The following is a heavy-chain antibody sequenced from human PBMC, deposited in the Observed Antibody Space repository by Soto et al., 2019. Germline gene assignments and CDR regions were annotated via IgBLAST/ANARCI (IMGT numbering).Heavy chain of an antibody. CDR3: ATEGPMGSFDY. J-gene: IGHJ4*01. V-gene: IGHV4-61*01. D-gene: IGHD3-10*01. CDR2: FYYSGST. CDR1: GGSVSGGSYF. Sequence: QVQLQESGPGLVRPSETLSLTCTVSGGSVSGGSYFWSWVRQPPGKGLEWIGYFYYSGSTKYNPSLKRLVTVLVDTPKNQFSLKLNSGTAAATAVYYCATEGPMGSFDYWSHGALATVSS.